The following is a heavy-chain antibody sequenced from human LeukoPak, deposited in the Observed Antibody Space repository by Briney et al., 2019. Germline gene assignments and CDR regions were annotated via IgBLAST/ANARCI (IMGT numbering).Heavy chain of an antibody. CDR2: INPSGGST. CDR3: ARTPVEWRIKNLPDY. Sequence: AASVKVSCKASGYTFTTYYMHWVRQAPGQGLEWMGLINPSGGSTTYAQKFQGRVTMTRNTSISTAYMELSSLRSEDTAVYYCARTPVEWRIKNLPDYWGQGTLVTVSS. CDR1: GYTFTTYY. D-gene: IGHD3-3*01. V-gene: IGHV1-46*01. J-gene: IGHJ4*02.